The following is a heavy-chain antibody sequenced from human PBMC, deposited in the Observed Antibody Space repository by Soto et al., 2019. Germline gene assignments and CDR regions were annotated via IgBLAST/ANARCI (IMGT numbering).Heavy chain of an antibody. D-gene: IGHD6-19*01. J-gene: IGHJ5*02. Sequence: QVQVVQSGAEVKKPGASVKVFCKASGYTFTNYYMHWVRQAPGQGLEWVGIINPSGGTTTYAQRYQWRVTMTRDTSTSTVYMELSSLGSEDTAVYYWARDGDNSGWSNLHVNWFGPWGQGTLVTVSS. CDR3: ARDGDNSGWSNLHVNWFGP. CDR2: INPSGGTT. CDR1: GYTFTNYY. V-gene: IGHV1-46*01.